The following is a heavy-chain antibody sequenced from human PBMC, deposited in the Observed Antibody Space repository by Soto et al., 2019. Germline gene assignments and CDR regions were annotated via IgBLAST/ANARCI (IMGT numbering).Heavy chain of an antibody. CDR3: ARDRGTYTGFFDY. J-gene: IGHJ4*02. CDR2: VYSSGAT. CDR1: GGSIDYYY. Sequence: QVQLQESGPGLVKPSETLSLTCSVSGGSIDYYYWSWIRQPPGKGLEWIAYVYSSGATNYNPSLKSRATISVDTSKDQFSLKLSSVTAADTAVYYCARDRGTYTGFFDYWGQGTLVTVSS. V-gene: IGHV4-59*01. D-gene: IGHD2-8*02.